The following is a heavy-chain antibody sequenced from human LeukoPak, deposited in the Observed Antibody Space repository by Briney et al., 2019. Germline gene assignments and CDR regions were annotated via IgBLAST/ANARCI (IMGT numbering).Heavy chain of an antibody. D-gene: IGHD6-13*01. CDR1: GGSISSGGYY. Sequence: SETLSLTCTVSGGSISSGGYYWSWIRQPPGKGLEWIGYIYHSGSTYYNPSLKSRVTISVDRSKNQFSLKLSSVTAADTAVYYCARWSLEAAADPGYFDYWGQGTLVTVSS. V-gene: IGHV4-30-2*01. CDR3: ARWSLEAAADPGYFDY. CDR2: IYHSGST. J-gene: IGHJ4*02.